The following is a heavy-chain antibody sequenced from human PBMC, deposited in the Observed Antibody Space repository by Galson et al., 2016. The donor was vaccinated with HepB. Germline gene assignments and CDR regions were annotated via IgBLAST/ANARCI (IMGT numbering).Heavy chain of an antibody. Sequence: SLRLSCAGSGFPFGDSAMSWFRQAPGKGPEWVGFIRSKGFGGTAEYAASVKGRFAISRDDSKSIAYLQMNSLKTEDTAMYYCVRRRYGSGNYRFFDYWGQGRLVTVSS. CDR2: IRSKGFGGTA. V-gene: IGHV3-49*03. CDR3: VRRRYGSGNYRFFDY. CDR1: GFPFGDSA. D-gene: IGHD3-10*01. J-gene: IGHJ4*02.